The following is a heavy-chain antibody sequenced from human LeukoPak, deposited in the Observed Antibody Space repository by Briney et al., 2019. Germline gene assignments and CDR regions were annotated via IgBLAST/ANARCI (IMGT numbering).Heavy chain of an antibody. CDR3: ARGLSAIVY. Sequence: SETLSLTCTVSGDSISSSSYYWGWIRQPPGKGLEWIGSIHYSGSTYYNPPLKSRVTISVDTSKNQFSLKLSSVTAADTAVYYCARGLSAIVYWGQGTLVTVSS. J-gene: IGHJ4*02. CDR2: IHYSGST. CDR1: GDSISSSSYY. D-gene: IGHD2-15*01. V-gene: IGHV4-39*07.